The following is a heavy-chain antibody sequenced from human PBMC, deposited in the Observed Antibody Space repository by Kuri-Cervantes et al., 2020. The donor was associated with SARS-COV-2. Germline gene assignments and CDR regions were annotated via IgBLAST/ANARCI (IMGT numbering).Heavy chain of an antibody. V-gene: IGHV1-24*01. CDR2: FDPEDGET. Sequence: ASVKVSCKVSGYTLTELSMHWVRQAPGKGLEWMGGFDPEDGETIYAQKFQGRVTMTGDTSTDTAYMELSSLRSEDTAVYYCAREMEIGYSYGFLRYMDVWGKGTTVTVSS. D-gene: IGHD5-18*01. CDR1: GYTLTELS. J-gene: IGHJ6*03. CDR3: AREMEIGYSYGFLRYMDV.